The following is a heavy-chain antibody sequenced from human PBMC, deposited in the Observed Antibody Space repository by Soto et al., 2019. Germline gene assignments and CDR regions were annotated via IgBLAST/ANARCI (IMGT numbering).Heavy chain of an antibody. J-gene: IGHJ6*03. CDR3: TRSAYMDV. D-gene: IGHD2-2*01. CDR1: GFTFSTYS. V-gene: IGHV3-48*01. CDR2: ISSGSSTI. Sequence: GGSRLSCAASGFTFSTYSMNWVRQAPGKGLEWVSYISSGSSTIYYADSVKGRFTISRDNAKNSLYLQMDSLRAEDTAVYYATRSAYMDVWGTGTTVTVSS.